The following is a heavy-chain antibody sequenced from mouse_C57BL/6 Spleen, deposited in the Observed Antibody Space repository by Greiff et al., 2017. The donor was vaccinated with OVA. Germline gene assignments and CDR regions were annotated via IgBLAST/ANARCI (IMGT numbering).Heavy chain of an antibody. V-gene: IGHV1-54*01. J-gene: IGHJ2*01. CDR3: ARRLTGTGVDY. D-gene: IGHD4-1*01. Sequence: QVQLKQSGAELVRPGTSVKVSCKASGYAFTNYLIEWVKQRPGQGLEWIGVINPGSGGTNYNEKFKGKATLTADKSSSTAYMQLSSLTSEDSAVYFCARRLTGTGVDYWGQGTTLTVSS. CDR2: INPGSGGT. CDR1: GYAFTNYL.